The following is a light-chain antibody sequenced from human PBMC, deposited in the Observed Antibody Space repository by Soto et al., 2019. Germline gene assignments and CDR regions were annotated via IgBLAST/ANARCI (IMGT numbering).Light chain of an antibody. Sequence: SVLTQSPSASGSPGQSVTISCTGTSSDIGGYNSVSWYQQHPGKAPKVMIYDVTKRPSGVPDRFSGSKSGNTASLTVSALQAEDEADYYCSSYTDRKHLVFGTGTKVTVL. CDR1: SSDIGGYNS. J-gene: IGLJ1*01. CDR2: DVT. CDR3: SSYTDRKHLV. V-gene: IGLV2-8*01.